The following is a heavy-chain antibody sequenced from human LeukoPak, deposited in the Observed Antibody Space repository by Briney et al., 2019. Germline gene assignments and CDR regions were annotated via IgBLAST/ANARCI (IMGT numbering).Heavy chain of an antibody. J-gene: IGHJ6*03. CDR2: IYYSGST. CDR3: ARYRYCSSTSCYPYYYYYMDV. CDR1: GGSISSYY. D-gene: IGHD2-2*01. Sequence: SSETLSLTCTVSGGSISSYYWSWIRHPPPKGLGWVGYIYYSGSTNYNPSLKSRVTISVDTSKNQFSLKLSSVTAADTAVYYCARYRYCSSTSCYPYYYYYMDVWGKGTTVTVSS. V-gene: IGHV4-59*01.